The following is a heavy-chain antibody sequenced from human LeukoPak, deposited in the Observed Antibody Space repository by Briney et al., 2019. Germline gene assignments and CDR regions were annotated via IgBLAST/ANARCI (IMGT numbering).Heavy chain of an antibody. CDR3: ARAPPSYDFCSGYSATHDAFDI. Sequence: SQTLSLXCTVSGGSISSGDYYWSWIRQPPGKGLEWIGYIYYSGITYYNPSLKSRVTISVDTSKNQFSLKLSSVTAADTAVYYCARAPPSYDFCSGYSATHDAFDIWGQGTMVTVSS. D-gene: IGHD3-3*01. V-gene: IGHV4-30-4*08. J-gene: IGHJ3*02. CDR1: GGSISSGDYY. CDR2: IYYSGIT.